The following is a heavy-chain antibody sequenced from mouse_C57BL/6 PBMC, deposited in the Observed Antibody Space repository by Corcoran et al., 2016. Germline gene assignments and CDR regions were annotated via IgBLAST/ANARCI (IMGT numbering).Heavy chain of an antibody. CDR1: GYTFTDYY. CDR3: ARWSSGYFYYYAMDY. D-gene: IGHD3-2*02. CDR2: INPNNGGT. Sequence: EVQLQQSGPELVKPGASVKISCKASGYTFTDYYMNWVKQSHGKSLEWIGDINPNNGGTSYNQKFKGKATLTVDKSSSTAYMELRSLTSEDSAVYYCARWSSGYFYYYAMDYWGQGTSVTVSS. V-gene: IGHV1-26*01. J-gene: IGHJ4*01.